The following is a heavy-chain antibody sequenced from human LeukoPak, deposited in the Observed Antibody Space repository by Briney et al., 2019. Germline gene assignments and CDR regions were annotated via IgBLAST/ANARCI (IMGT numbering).Heavy chain of an antibody. CDR2: ISSSGSTI. D-gene: IGHD3-3*01. CDR1: GFTFSDYY. Sequence: GGSLRLSCAASGFTFSDYYMSWIRQAPGKGLEWVSYISSSGSTIYYADSVKGRFTISRDNAKNSLYLQMNSLRAEDTAVYYCARAWYDFWSGYYSIYYWGQGTLVTVSS. CDR3: ARAWYDFWSGYYSIYY. V-gene: IGHV3-11*04. J-gene: IGHJ4*02.